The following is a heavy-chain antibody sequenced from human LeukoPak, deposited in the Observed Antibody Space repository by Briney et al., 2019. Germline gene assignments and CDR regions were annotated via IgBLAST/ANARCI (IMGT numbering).Heavy chain of an antibody. D-gene: IGHD2-15*01. CDR1: GLTFSSYW. CDR2: INQDGSEK. Sequence: QPGGSLRLSCAVSGLTFSSYWMSWVRQAPGKGLEWVANINQDGSEKYFVDSVKGRFTISRDNAKNSLHLQMNTLRAEDTAVYYCAREGGYCYGGTCRYFDYWGQGTLVTVSS. V-gene: IGHV3-7*01. J-gene: IGHJ4*02. CDR3: AREGGYCYGGTCRYFDY.